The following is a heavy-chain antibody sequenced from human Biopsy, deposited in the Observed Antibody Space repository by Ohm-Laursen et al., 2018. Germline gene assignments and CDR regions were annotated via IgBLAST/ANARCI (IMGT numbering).Heavy chain of an antibody. CDR1: GGSISSSGDY. J-gene: IGHJ3*01. CDR2: ISDRGST. D-gene: IGHD3-3*01. Sequence: SDTLSLTCTVSGGSISSSGDYWSWIRQPPRKGLEWIGYISDRGSTNYNPSLRGRVTISVDTSKNQFSLKLTSVTAADTAVFFCARLYRLDDYWNDDPPDAFDVWGQGTMVTVSS. CDR3: ARLYRLDDYWNDDPPDAFDV. V-gene: IGHV4-61*08.